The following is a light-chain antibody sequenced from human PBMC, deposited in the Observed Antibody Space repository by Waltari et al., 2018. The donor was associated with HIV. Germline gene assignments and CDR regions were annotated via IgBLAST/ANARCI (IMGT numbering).Light chain of an antibody. J-gene: IGKJ2*01. CDR1: QSVSSTS. Sequence: EFVLTQSPDTLSLSPGERAALSCKASQSVSSTSLAWYQQRFGQDPRLLIYAASSRATGIPDRFSGSGSGTDFTLTISRLEPEDFAVYFCQQYAGAFAFGQGTKLEIK. V-gene: IGKV3-20*01. CDR2: AAS. CDR3: QQYAGAFA.